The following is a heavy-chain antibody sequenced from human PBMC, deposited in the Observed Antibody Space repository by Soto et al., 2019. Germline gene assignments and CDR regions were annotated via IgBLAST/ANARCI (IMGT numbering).Heavy chain of an antibody. J-gene: IGHJ3*02. CDR2: ISGSGGST. V-gene: IGHV3-23*01. CDR1: GFTFSSYA. CDR3: AKGPTYYYGSGSNAFDI. Sequence: EVQLLESGGGLVQPGGSLRLSCAASGFTFSSYAMSWVRQAPGKGLEWVSAISGSGGSTYYADSVKGRFTISRDNSKNKLYLQMNSLRAEDTAVYYCAKGPTYYYGSGSNAFDIWGQGTMVTVSS. D-gene: IGHD3-10*01.